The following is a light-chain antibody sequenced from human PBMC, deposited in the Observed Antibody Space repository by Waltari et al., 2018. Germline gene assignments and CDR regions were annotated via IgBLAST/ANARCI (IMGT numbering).Light chain of an antibody. CDR3: SSYAGSNNFVV. CDR1: SSDVGGYNY. Sequence: QSALTQPPSASGSPGQSVTITCTGTSSDVGGYNYVSWYQQHPGKAPKLMIYEVSKRPAGAPDRLSGSKSGNTASLTVSGLQAEDGADYYCSSYAGSNNFVVFGGGTKLTAL. CDR2: EVS. J-gene: IGLJ2*01. V-gene: IGLV2-8*01.